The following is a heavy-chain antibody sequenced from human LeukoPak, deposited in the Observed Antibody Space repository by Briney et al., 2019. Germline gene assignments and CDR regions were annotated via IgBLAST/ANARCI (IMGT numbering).Heavy chain of an antibody. J-gene: IGHJ6*04. V-gene: IGHV3-11*01. CDR3: ARGFRYCTNGVWSLCGTFMGV. D-gene: IGHD2-8*01. Sequence: PGGSLRLSCAASGFTFSDYYMSWIRQAPGKGLEWVSYISSSGSTIYYADSVKGRFTISRDNAKNSLYLQMNSLRAEDTAVYYCARGFRYCTNGVWSLCGTFMGVWGKGTTVTVSS. CDR2: ISSSGSTI. CDR1: GFTFSDYY.